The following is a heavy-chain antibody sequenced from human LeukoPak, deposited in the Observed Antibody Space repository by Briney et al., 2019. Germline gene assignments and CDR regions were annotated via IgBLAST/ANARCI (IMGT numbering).Heavy chain of an antibody. CDR2: IFYSGTT. V-gene: IGHV4-59*08. D-gene: IGHD2-21*02. J-gene: IGHJ4*02. CDR1: GGSVSGYY. CDR3: ARHDVVPVIRRGFDF. Sequence: PSETLSLTCTVSGGSVSGYYWSWIRRPPGRGLEWIGYIFYSGTTLYSPPLKSRVTMSVDTSENQFSLKLSSVTAADTAVYYCARHDVVPVIRRGFDFWGQGILVTVSS.